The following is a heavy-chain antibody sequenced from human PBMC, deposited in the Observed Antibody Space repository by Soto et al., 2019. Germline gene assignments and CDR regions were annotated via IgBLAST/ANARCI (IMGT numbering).Heavy chain of an antibody. CDR1: GYTFTSYA. Sequence: GASVKVSCKTSGYTFTSYAMNWVRQAPGQGLEWMGWINTNTGNTTYAQGFTGRFVFSLDTSVSTAYLCSLKAEDTAVYYCARGLYYYDSSGYYWG. D-gene: IGHD3-22*01. CDR2: INTNTGNT. V-gene: IGHV7-4-1*01. J-gene: IGHJ1*01. CDR3: ARGLYYYDSSGYY.